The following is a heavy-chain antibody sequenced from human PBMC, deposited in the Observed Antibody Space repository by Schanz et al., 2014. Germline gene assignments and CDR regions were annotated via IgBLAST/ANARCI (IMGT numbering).Heavy chain of an antibody. Sequence: QLQLVQSGAEVKKPGSSVKVSCKLSGGTFSSYTISWMRQAPGQGLEWMGKIIPVLNIATYAQRFQGRVSITAATSTDTAYMELSSLTSEDTAVHYCAKGRGFYDYWGQGTLVTVSS. CDR2: IIPVLNIA. CDR1: GGTFSSYT. V-gene: IGHV1-69*02. CDR3: AKGRGFYDY. J-gene: IGHJ4*02. D-gene: IGHD3-10*01.